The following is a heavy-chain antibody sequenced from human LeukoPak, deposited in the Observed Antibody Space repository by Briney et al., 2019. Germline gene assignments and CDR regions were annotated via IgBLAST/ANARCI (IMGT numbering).Heavy chain of an antibody. CDR1: VFTFSSYD. D-gene: IGHD6-13*01. J-gene: IGHJ4*02. CDR3: AKQLSSWYSVVDY. Sequence: GRSLRLSCAACVFTFSSYDMHWVRQATGQGLECGSAIGTAGDTYYPGSVKGQCTISRENAKNSLYLEMNGLSAADTAMYYCAKQLSSWYSVVDYWGQGTLVTVSS. V-gene: IGHV3-13*03. CDR2: IGTAGDT.